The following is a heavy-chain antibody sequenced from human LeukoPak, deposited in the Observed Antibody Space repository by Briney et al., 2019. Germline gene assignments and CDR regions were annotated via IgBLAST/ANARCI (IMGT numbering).Heavy chain of an antibody. J-gene: IGHJ4*02. CDR1: GFTFSSYA. CDR2: ISGSGGST. CDR3: AKGPEWGSGPYYFDY. D-gene: IGHD2-15*01. Sequence: GGSLRLSCAASGFTFSSYAMSWVRQAPGKGLEWVSAISGSGGSTYYADSVKGRFTISRDNSKNTLYLQMNSLRAEDTAVYYCAKGPEWGSGPYYFDYWGLGTLVTVSS. V-gene: IGHV3-23*01.